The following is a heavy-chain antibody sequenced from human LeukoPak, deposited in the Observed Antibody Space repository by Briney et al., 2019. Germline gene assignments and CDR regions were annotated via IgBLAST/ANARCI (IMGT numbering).Heavy chain of an antibody. V-gene: IGHV4-4*07. CDR3: ARAQYYYYYYMDV. Sequence: PSETLSLTCTVSSGSISSYDWSWIRQPAGKGLEWIGRIYTSGSPNYNPSLKSRVTMSVDTSKNQFSLRLSSVTAADTAVYYCARAQYYYYYYMDVWGKGTTVTVSS. CDR1: SGSISSYD. CDR2: IYTSGSP. J-gene: IGHJ6*03.